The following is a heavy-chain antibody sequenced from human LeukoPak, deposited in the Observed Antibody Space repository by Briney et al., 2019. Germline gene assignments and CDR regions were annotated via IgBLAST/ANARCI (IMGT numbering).Heavy chain of an antibody. Sequence: SETLSLTCTVSGGSMSSYYWSWIRQPPGKGLEWIGYIYYSGSTNYNPSLKSRVTISVDTSKNQFSLKLSSVTAADTAVYYCAMYYYDSSGYYLFDPWGQGTLVTVSS. J-gene: IGHJ5*02. D-gene: IGHD3-22*01. CDR3: AMYYYDSSGYYLFDP. CDR2: IYYSGST. V-gene: IGHV4-59*01. CDR1: GGSMSSYY.